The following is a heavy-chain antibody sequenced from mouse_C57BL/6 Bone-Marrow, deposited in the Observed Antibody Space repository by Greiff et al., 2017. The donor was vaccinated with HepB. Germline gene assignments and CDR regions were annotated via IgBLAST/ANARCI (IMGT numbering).Heavy chain of an antibody. D-gene: IGHD2-4*01. CDR3: ASGDYDFYYAMDY. Sequence: EVQLQQSGPGLVKPSQSLSLTCSVTGYSITSGYYWNWIRQFPGNKLEWMGYISYDGSNNYNPSLKNRISITRDTSKNQFFLKLNSVTTEDTATYYCASGDYDFYYAMDYWGQGTSVTVSS. J-gene: IGHJ4*01. CDR1: GYSITSGYY. V-gene: IGHV3-6*01. CDR2: ISYDGSN.